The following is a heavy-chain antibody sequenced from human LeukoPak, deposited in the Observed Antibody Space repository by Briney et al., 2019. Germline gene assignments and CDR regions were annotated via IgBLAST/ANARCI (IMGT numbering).Heavy chain of an antibody. CDR1: GFTASSNY. V-gene: IGHV3-48*01. CDR3: AREYSSSSGRSFDY. Sequence: GGSLRLSCAASGFTASSNYMSWVRQAPGKGLEWVSYISSGSNTIYYADSVKGRFTISRDNAKNSLYLQMNSLRAEDTAVYYCAREYSSSSGRSFDYWGQGTLVTVSS. J-gene: IGHJ4*02. D-gene: IGHD6-6*01. CDR2: ISSGSNTI.